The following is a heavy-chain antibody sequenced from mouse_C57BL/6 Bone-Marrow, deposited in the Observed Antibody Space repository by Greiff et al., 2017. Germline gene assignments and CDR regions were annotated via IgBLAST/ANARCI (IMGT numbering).Heavy chain of an antibody. D-gene: IGHD2-4*01. CDR2: ISSGGSYT. CDR3: ARQGYDFEDY. CDR1: GFTFSSYG. J-gene: IGHJ2*01. V-gene: IGHV5-6*02. Sequence: DVMLVESGGDLVKPGGSLKLSCAASGFTFSSYGMSWVRQTPDKRLEWVATISSGGSYTYYPDSVKGRFTISRDNAKNTLYLQMSSLKSEDTAMYYCARQGYDFEDYWGQGTTLTVSS.